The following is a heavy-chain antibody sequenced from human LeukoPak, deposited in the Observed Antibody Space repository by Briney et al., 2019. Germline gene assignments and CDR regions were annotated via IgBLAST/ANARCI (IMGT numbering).Heavy chain of an antibody. Sequence: LETLSLTCTVSGDSISSYSYYWAWIRQPPGKGLEWIGSILFRGATYYNPSLKPRIIMSVDTSQNHFSLKLTSVTAADTAVYFCARESGDTRTVNSFDFWGRGTLITVSS. CDR3: ARESGDTRTVNSFDF. CDR1: GDSISSYSYY. CDR2: ILFRGAT. J-gene: IGHJ4*01. V-gene: IGHV4-39*07. D-gene: IGHD2-21*01.